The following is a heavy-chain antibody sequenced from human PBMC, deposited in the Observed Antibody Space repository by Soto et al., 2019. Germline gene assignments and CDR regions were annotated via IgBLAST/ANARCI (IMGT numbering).Heavy chain of an antibody. J-gene: IGHJ4*02. Sequence: EVQLVESGGGLVQPGGSLRLSCEDSGLTFSSYWMNWVRQAPGKGLEWVAIIKKDGSEKYYVDSVKGRFAISRDNAKNSVYLQMSGPRAEDTAVYYCAGGSGWLIDYWGRGTLVTVSS. CDR2: IKKDGSEK. CDR3: AGGSGWLIDY. V-gene: IGHV3-7*03. CDR1: GLTFSSYW. D-gene: IGHD6-19*01.